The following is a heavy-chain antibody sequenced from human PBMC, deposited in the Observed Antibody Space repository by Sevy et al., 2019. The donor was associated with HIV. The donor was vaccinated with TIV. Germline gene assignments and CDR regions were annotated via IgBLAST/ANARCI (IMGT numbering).Heavy chain of an antibody. CDR1: GFPFGSHS. Sequence: GGSLRLSCVGSGFPFGSHSMHWVRQAPGKGLEWVAVISYDGDNKYYADSAKGRFTISRENSKNTLFLQMNSLRGDDTAVYYCAKDRRRGYSFGLDSWGQGTLVTVSS. V-gene: IGHV3-30*18. D-gene: IGHD5-18*01. CDR2: ISYDGDNK. J-gene: IGHJ5*01. CDR3: AKDRRRGYSFGLDS.